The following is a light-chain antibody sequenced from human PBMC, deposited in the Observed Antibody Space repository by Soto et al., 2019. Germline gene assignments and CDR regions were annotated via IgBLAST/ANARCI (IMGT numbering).Light chain of an antibody. CDR2: GIS. CDR3: QQYVTSSPRT. Sequence: ENVLTQSPGTLSLSPGERATLSCRASQSVSSSYLAWYQQKPGQAPRLLMYGISRRATGIPDRFSGSGSGTDFTLTITRLEPEDFAVYYCQQYVTSSPRTFGQGTKVDIK. J-gene: IGKJ1*01. V-gene: IGKV3-20*01. CDR1: QSVSSSY.